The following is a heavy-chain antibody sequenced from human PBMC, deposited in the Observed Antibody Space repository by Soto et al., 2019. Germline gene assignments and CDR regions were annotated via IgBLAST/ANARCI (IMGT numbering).Heavy chain of an antibody. CDR3: ARPPHVFEPFDV. Sequence: VQLVESGGGLVKPGGSLRLSCVGSGFNFTDHYMNWVRQAPGKGLEWLSYISVSGDYKNYAGSVQGRFTVSRDNARNTLYLELSSLRVEDTAVYYCARPPHVFEPFDVWGQGSMVTVSS. D-gene: IGHD3-16*01. V-gene: IGHV3-11*05. CDR2: ISVSGDYK. J-gene: IGHJ3*01. CDR1: GFNFTDHY.